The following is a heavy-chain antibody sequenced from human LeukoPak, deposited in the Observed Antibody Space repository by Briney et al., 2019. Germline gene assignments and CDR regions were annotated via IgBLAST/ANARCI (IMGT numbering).Heavy chain of an antibody. Sequence: GGSLRLSCAASGFTFSSYGMHWVRQAPGKGLEWVAFIRYDGSNKYYADSVKGRFTISRDNAKNSLYLQMNSLRAEDTAVYYCARGASGIGGIRFDPWGQGTLVTVSS. D-gene: IGHD3-10*01. CDR3: ARGASGIGGIRFDP. J-gene: IGHJ5*02. CDR1: GFTFSSYG. V-gene: IGHV3-30*02. CDR2: IRYDGSNK.